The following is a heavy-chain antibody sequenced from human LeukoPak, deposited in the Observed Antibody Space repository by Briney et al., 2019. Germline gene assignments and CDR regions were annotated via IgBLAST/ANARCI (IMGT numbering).Heavy chain of an antibody. CDR3: TRWAALGPWDY. Sequence: PSETLSLTCSVSGGSVSSYQWGWIRQPPGKGLEWIAYISYSEKTAYNPSLRSRVTISIDTSENRFSLTLSSVTAADTAVYYCTRWAALGPWDYWGQGTLVTVSS. CDR1: GGSVSSYQ. V-gene: IGHV4-59*02. J-gene: IGHJ4*02. D-gene: IGHD2-15*01. CDR2: ISYSEKT.